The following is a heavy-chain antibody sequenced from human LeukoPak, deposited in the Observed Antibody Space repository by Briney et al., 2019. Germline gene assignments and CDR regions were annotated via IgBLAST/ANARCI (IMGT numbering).Heavy chain of an antibody. Sequence: GASETVSRKPSGYTFNNYGVSGVGQAPGEGLDGIGGVSAYNGNRNYAQKLQGRVTMTTDTSTSTAYLGVRSLRSDDAAVYYCARGERNIASAGFFDCWGEGTLVGVCS. D-gene: IGHD6-13*01. CDR1: GYTFNNYG. CDR3: ARGERNIASAGFFDC. V-gene: IGHV1-18*04. J-gene: IGHJ4*02. CDR2: VSAYNGNR.